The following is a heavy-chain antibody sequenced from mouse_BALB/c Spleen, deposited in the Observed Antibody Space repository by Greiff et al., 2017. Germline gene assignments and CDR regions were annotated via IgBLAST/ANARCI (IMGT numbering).Heavy chain of an antibody. Sequence: VQLQQSGPELVRPGTSVTVSCKASGYSFTNYFIECLKQRPGQGLEWIGVINPGSGGTNYNEKFKGKATLTADKSSSTAYMQLSSLTSDDSAVYFCARSLLGFAYWGQGTLVTVSA. V-gene: IGHV1-54*01. J-gene: IGHJ3*01. CDR2: INPGSGGT. CDR1: GYSFTNYF. CDR3: ARSLLGFAY. D-gene: IGHD1-1*01.